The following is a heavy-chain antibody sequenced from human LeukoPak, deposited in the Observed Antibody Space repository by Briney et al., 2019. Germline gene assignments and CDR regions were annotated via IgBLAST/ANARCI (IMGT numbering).Heavy chain of an antibody. V-gene: IGHV3-7*03. D-gene: IGHD6-13*01. CDR2: IKPDGTTK. CDR1: GFPFSSYS. J-gene: IGHJ4*02. Sequence: GGSLRLSCAASGFPFSSYSMTWVRQAPGRGLEWVANIKPDGTTKFYVDSAKGRFTISRDNALNSLYLQMNSLRAEDTAIYYCARSIPYGTTWYGRSDYWGQGTLVTVSS. CDR3: ARSIPYGTTWYGRSDY.